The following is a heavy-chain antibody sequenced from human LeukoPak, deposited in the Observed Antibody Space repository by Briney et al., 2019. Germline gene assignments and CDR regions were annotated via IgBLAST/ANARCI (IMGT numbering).Heavy chain of an antibody. CDR1: EFSVGSNY. V-gene: IGHV3-66*01. CDR2: IYSGGST. Sequence: GGSLRLSCAASEFSVGSNYMTWVRQAPGKGLEWVSLIYSGGSTYYADSVKGRFTISRDNSKNTLYLQMNSLRAEDTAVYYCARVLRYCSGGNCYSGGLGYMDVWGKGTTVTISS. D-gene: IGHD2-15*01. J-gene: IGHJ6*03. CDR3: ARVLRYCSGGNCYSGGLGYMDV.